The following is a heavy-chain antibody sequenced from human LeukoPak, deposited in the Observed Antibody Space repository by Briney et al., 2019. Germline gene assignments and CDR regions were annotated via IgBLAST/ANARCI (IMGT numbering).Heavy chain of an antibody. Sequence: ASVTVSFKVSGYTFTDYYMHWVQQAPGKGLEWMGLVDPEDGETMYAEKFQGRVTITADTSTDTAYMELSSLRSEDTAVYYCATWGVVASTVIFDYWGQGTLVTVSS. CDR3: ATWGVVASTVIFDY. CDR1: GYTFTDYY. J-gene: IGHJ4*02. D-gene: IGHD2-15*01. V-gene: IGHV1-69-2*01. CDR2: VDPEDGET.